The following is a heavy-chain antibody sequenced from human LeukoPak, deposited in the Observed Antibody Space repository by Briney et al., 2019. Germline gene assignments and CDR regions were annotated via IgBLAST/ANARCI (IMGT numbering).Heavy chain of an antibody. CDR1: GFTFSNAW. CDR3: TTDFSSGWYWGGY. V-gene: IGHV3-15*01. J-gene: IGHJ4*02. Sequence: GGSLRLSCAASGFTFSNAWMSWVRQAPGKGLEWVGRIKSKTDGGTADYAAPVKGRFTISRDDSKNTLYLQMNSLKTEDTAVYYCTTDFSSGWYWGGYWGQGTLVTVSS. D-gene: IGHD6-19*01. CDR2: IKSKTDGGTA.